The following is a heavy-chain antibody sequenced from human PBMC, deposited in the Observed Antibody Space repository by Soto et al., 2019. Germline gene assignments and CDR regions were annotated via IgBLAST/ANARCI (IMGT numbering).Heavy chain of an antibody. CDR2: IRSKANSYAT. CDR3: TSPLYSSSWYPRFDP. J-gene: IGHJ5*02. V-gene: IGHV3-73*01. Sequence: PWGSLRLSCAASGFTFSGSAMHWVRQASGKGLEWVGRIRSKANSYATAYAASVKGRFTISRDDSKNTAYLQMNSLKTEDTAVYYCTSPLYSSSWYPRFDPWGQGTLVTVSS. D-gene: IGHD6-13*01. CDR1: GFTFSGSA.